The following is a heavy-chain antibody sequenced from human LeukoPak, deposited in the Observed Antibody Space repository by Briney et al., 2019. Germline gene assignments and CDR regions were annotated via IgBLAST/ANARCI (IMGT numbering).Heavy chain of an antibody. CDR2: ISYDGSNK. Sequence: PGGSLGLSCAASGFTFSSYGMHWVRQAPGKGLEWVAVISYDGSNKYYADSVKGRFTISRDNSKNTLYLQMNSLRAEDTAVYYCATGDILTGQYYFDYWGQGTPVTVSS. CDR3: ATGDILTGQYYFDY. D-gene: IGHD3-9*01. CDR1: GFTFSSYG. V-gene: IGHV3-30*03. J-gene: IGHJ4*02.